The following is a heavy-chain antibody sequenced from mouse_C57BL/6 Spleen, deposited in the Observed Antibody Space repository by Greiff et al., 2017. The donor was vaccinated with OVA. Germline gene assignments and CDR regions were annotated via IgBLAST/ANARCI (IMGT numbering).Heavy chain of an antibody. CDR3: AREEGLRRGFDY. D-gene: IGHD2-2*01. V-gene: IGHV5-4*01. Sequence: EVQRVESGGGLVKPGGSLKLSCAASGFTFSSYAMSWVRQTPEKRLEWVATISDGGSYTYYPDNVKGRFTISRDNAKNNLYLQMSHLKSEDTAMYYCAREEGLRRGFDYWGQGTTLTVSS. J-gene: IGHJ2*01. CDR1: GFTFSSYA. CDR2: ISDGGSYT.